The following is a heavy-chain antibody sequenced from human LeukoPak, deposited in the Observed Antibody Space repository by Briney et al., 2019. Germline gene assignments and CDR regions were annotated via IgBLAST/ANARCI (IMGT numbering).Heavy chain of an antibody. Sequence: PSETLSLTCTVPVYSISDGWAWGMIRQPPGKGLEWIGSIYHSGTTYYNPSLKSRVTMSVDTSNNQFSLKLTSVTAADTAMYYCSRLSHVAGAPKVSWFDPWGQGTLVTVSS. J-gene: IGHJ5*02. CDR3: SRLSHVAGAPKVSWFDP. CDR1: VYSISDGWA. CDR2: IYHSGTT. D-gene: IGHD1-26*01. V-gene: IGHV4-38-2*02.